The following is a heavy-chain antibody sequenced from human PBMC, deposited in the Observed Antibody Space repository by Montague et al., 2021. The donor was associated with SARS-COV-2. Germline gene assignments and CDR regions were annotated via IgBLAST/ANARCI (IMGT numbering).Heavy chain of an antibody. Sequence: SETLSLTCAVHAGSFSTYSLNWIRQPPGTGLEWIGEIHHGGGTNSNPSLKSRVTISADTSKHLFSLKLTSVAAADTAVYYCARLGDGVVPSPILGVGPYYSYYYLDVWGKGTPVTVSS. CDR3: ARLGDGVVPSPILGVGPYYSYYYLDV. V-gene: IGHV4-34*01. CDR2: IHHGGGT. CDR1: AGSFSTYS. J-gene: IGHJ6*03. D-gene: IGHD3-10*01.